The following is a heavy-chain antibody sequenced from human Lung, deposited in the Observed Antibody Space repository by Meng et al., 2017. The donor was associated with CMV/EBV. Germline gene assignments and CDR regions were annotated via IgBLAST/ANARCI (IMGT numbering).Heavy chain of an antibody. CDR1: GGSFSGYD. CDR2: INHRGST. D-gene: IGHD3-22*01. Sequence: SETLSLXCAVYGGSFSGYDWSWIRQSPGKGLEWIGEINHRGSTNYNPSLKSRLTISVDTSKNPFSLKLNSVTAADTAVYYCARGSTSVTMIVVVITAASLAYDSXGQGXLVTVSS. CDR3: ARGSTSVTMIVVVITAASLAYDS. V-gene: IGHV4-34*01. J-gene: IGHJ4*02.